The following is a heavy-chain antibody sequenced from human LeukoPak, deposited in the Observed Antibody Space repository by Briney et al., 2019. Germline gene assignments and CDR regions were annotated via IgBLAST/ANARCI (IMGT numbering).Heavy chain of an antibody. J-gene: IGHJ4*02. CDR1: GFTFSSYA. V-gene: IGHV3-30*04. CDR2: ISYDGSNK. D-gene: IGHD2-15*01. Sequence: GRSLRLSCAASGFTFSSYAMHWVRQAPGKGLEWVAVISYDGSNKYYADSVKGRFTISRDNSKNTLYLQMNSLRAEDTAIYYCVKTSAYRHTPFYFDSWGQGTLVTVSS. CDR3: VKTSAYRHTPFYFDS.